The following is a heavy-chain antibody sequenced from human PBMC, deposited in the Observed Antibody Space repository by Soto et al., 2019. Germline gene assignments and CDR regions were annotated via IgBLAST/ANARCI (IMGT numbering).Heavy chain of an antibody. Sequence: QVQLVESGGGVVQPGRSLRLSCAASGFTFSSYGMHWVRQAPGKGLEWVADIWNDGSNKYYADSVKGRFTISRDNAKNSLYLQMNSLRAEDTAVYYCARHPERIAQIGWFDPWGQGTLVTVSS. CDR2: IWNDGSNK. J-gene: IGHJ5*02. D-gene: IGHD6-13*01. CDR1: GFTFSSYG. CDR3: ARHPERIAQIGWFDP. V-gene: IGHV3-33*01.